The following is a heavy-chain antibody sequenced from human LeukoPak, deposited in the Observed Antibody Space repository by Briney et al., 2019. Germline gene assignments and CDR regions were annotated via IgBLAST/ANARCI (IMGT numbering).Heavy chain of an antibody. Sequence: GGSLRLSCVGSGFAFHNYAMHWVRRPPGKGLEWVSAINWNSDTKAYADSVKGRFTISRDRARNSLYLQMDSLRPEDTALYYCAKDTGGNGAYFYAMDVWGQGTLVTVSS. J-gene: IGHJ6*02. CDR1: GFAFHNYA. CDR2: INWNSDTK. D-gene: IGHD4-23*01. CDR3: AKDTGGNGAYFYAMDV. V-gene: IGHV3-9*01.